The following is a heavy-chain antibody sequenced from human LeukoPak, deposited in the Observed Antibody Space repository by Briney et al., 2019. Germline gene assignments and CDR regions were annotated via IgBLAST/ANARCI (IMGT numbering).Heavy chain of an antibody. CDR3: ARARSQSTYYYDSSGPIDY. D-gene: IGHD3-22*01. CDR1: GGSISSSSYY. V-gene: IGHV4-39*07. CDR2: IYYSGST. Sequence: SETLSLTCTVSGGSISSSSYYWGWIRQPPGKGLEWIGSIYYSGSTYYNPSLKSRVTISVDTSKNQFSLKLSSVTAADTAVYYCARARSQSTYYYDSSGPIDYWSQGTLVTVSS. J-gene: IGHJ4*02.